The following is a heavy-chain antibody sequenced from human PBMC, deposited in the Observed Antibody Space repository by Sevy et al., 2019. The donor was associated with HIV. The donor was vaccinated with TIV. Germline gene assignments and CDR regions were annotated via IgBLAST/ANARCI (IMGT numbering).Heavy chain of an antibody. D-gene: IGHD2-15*01. J-gene: IGHJ4*02. V-gene: IGHV3-23*01. CDR2: ISGSGGST. CDR3: AKADLVVVVAAATRFGDSTGRYFDY. CDR1: GFTFSSYA. Sequence: GGYLRLSCAASGFTFSSYAMSWVRQAPGKGLERVSAISGSGGSTYYADSVKGRFTISRDNSKNTLYLQMNSLRAEDTAVYYCAKADLVVVVAAATRFGDSTGRYFDYWGQGTLVTVSS.